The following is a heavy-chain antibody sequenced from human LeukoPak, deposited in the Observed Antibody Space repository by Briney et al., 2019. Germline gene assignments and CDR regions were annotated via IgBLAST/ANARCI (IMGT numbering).Heavy chain of an antibody. CDR1: GYTFINYD. CDR3: ARFTVGYDFWSGYYPPDY. V-gene: IGHV1-8*01. D-gene: IGHD3-3*01. J-gene: IGHJ4*02. Sequence: ASVKVSCKASGYTFINYDINWVRQATGQGLEWMGWMNPNSGNTGYAQKFQGRVTMTRDTSISTAYMELSSLRSEDTAVYYCARFTVGYDFWSGYYPPDYWGQGTLVTVSS. CDR2: MNPNSGNT.